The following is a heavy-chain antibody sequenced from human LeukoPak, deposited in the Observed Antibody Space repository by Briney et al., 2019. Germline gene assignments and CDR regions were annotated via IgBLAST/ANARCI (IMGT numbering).Heavy chain of an antibody. Sequence: GGSLRLSCAASGFTFSSYAMHWVRQAPGKGLEWVAVISYDGSNKYYADSVEGRFTISRDNSKNTLYLQMNSLRAEDTAVYYCARVGGSSSVGNYWGQGTLVTVSS. V-gene: IGHV3-30-3*01. CDR3: ARVGGSSSVGNY. CDR2: ISYDGSNK. CDR1: GFTFSSYA. J-gene: IGHJ4*02. D-gene: IGHD6-6*01.